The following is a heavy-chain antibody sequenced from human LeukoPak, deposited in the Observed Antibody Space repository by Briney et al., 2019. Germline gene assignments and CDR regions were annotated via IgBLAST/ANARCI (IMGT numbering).Heavy chain of an antibody. CDR3: AREGYYGSGSPPSLYFDY. CDR2: TSSDLNVK. V-gene: IGHV3-30-3*01. Sequence: GGPLRLSCAASGFTFRNYVIHWVRQAPGKGLEWVAVTSSDLNVKLYADSVKGRFTISRDNSRSTLYLQMNSLRPEDTAIYYCAREGYYGSGSPPSLYFDYWGQGTLVTVSS. D-gene: IGHD3-10*01. J-gene: IGHJ4*02. CDR1: GFTFRNYV.